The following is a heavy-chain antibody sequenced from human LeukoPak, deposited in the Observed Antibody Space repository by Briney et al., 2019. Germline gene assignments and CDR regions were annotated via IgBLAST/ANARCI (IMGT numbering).Heavy chain of an antibody. J-gene: IGHJ4*02. V-gene: IGHV3-9*01. D-gene: IGHD5-24*01. CDR3: ARLAGYNFIDY. Sequence: GRSLRLSCAASGFTFDDYAMHWVRQAPGKGLEWVSGISWNSGSIGYADSVKGRFTISRDSAKNSLYLQMNSLRAEDTAVYYCARLAGYNFIDYRGQGTLVTVSS. CDR2: ISWNSGSI. CDR1: GFTFDDYA.